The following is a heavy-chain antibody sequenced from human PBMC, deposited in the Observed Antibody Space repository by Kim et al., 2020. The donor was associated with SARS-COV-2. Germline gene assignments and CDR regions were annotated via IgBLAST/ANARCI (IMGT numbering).Heavy chain of an antibody. V-gene: IGHV3-64*01. CDR1: GFTFSSYA. J-gene: IGHJ4*02. CDR3: AREDYGDKRFAFDY. CDR2: ISSNGGST. Sequence: GGSLRLSCAASGFTFSSYAMHWVRQAPGKGLEYVSAISSNGGSTYYANSVKGRFTISRDNSKNTLYLQMGSLRAEDMAVYYCAREDYGDKRFAFDYWGQGTLVTVSS. D-gene: IGHD4-17*01.